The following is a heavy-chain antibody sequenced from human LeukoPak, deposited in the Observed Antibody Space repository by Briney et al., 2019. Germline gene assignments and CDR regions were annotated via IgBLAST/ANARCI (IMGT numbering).Heavy chain of an antibody. V-gene: IGHV3-43*01. Sequence: GGSLRLSSAASGFTFEDYTMHWVRQVAGKTLEWVSLISWDGTTYYTDSVKGRFSISRDNSQDSLYLQMDTLRSEDTAFYYCVKDLTYESSGSFFDYWGRGTLVTVS. CDR3: VKDLTYESSGSFFDY. J-gene: IGHJ4*02. CDR2: ISWDGTT. CDR1: GFTFEDYT. D-gene: IGHD3-22*01.